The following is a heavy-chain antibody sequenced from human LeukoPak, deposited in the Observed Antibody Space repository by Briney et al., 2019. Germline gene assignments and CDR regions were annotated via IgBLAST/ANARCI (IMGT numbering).Heavy chain of an antibody. D-gene: IGHD6-6*01. CDR2: IRSKAYGGTT. J-gene: IGHJ6*03. CDR3: TRVASATPDYYYYYMDV. Sequence: PGGSLRLSCTASGFTFGDYAMSWVRQAPGKGLEWVGFIRSKAYGGTTEYAASVKGRFTISRDDSKSIAYLQMNSLKTEDTAVYYCTRVASATPDYYYYYMDVWGKGTTVTVSS. CDR1: GFTFGDYA. V-gene: IGHV3-49*04.